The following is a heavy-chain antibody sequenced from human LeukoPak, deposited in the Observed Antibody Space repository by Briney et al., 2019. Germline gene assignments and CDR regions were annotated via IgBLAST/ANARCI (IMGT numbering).Heavy chain of an antibody. D-gene: IGHD6-19*01. V-gene: IGHV4-34*01. CDR2: INHSGST. CDR3: ARGRAGVGKNSSGWYVYGY. CDR1: GGSFSGYY. J-gene: IGHJ4*02. Sequence: SETPSLTCAVYGGSFSGYYWSWIRQPPGKGLEWIGEINHSGSTNYNPSLKSRVTISVDTSKNQFSLKLSSVTAADTAVYYCARGRAGVGKNSSGWYVYGYWGQGTLVTVSS.